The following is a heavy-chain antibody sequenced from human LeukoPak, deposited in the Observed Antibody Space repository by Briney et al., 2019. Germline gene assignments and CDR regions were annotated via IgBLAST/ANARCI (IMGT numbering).Heavy chain of an antibody. CDR2: FYHSGST. CDR3: ASTRGDYYYGMDV. V-gene: IGHV4-30-2*01. Sequence: SETLSLTCAVSGGSISSGGYSWTWIRQPPGKGLEWIGYFYHSGSTYYNPSLKSRVTISVDRSKNQFSLKLTSVTAADTAVYCCASTRGDYYYGMDVWGQGTTVTASS. J-gene: IGHJ6*02. CDR1: GGSISSGGYS. D-gene: IGHD3-10*01.